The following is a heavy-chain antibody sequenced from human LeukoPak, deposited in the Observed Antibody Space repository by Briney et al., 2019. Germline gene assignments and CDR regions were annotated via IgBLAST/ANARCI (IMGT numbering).Heavy chain of an antibody. CDR3: ARLRVVLVTPTGGFDP. D-gene: IGHD2-2*01. Sequence: TSETLSLTCTVSGGSISSYYWSWIRQPPGKGLEWIGEINHSGSTNYNPSLKSRVTISVDTSKNQFSLKLSSVTAADTAVYYCARLRVVLVTPTGGFDPWGQGTLVTVSS. CDR1: GGSISSYY. CDR2: INHSGST. J-gene: IGHJ5*02. V-gene: IGHV4-34*01.